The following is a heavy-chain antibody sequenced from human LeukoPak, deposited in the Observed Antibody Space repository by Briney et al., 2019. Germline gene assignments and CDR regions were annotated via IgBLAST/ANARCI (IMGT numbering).Heavy chain of an antibody. V-gene: IGHV4-39*07. CDR1: GGSISSYY. Sequence: SETLSLTCTVSGGSISSYYWGWIRQTPRTGLEWIGSIYYTGCTDCNTSLKSRVTISVDTSKNQFSLKLRSVTAADTAVYYCARCSILCFGEAFDYWGQGTLVSVSS. CDR2: IYYTGCT. J-gene: IGHJ4*02. CDR3: ARCSILCFGEAFDY. D-gene: IGHD3-10*01.